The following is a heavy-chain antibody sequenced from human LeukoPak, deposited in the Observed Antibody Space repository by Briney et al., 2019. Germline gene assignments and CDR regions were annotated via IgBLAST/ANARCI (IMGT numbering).Heavy chain of an antibody. J-gene: IGHJ4*02. CDR2: ISGSGGST. Sequence: GGSLRLSCAASGFTFSSYAMSWVRQAPGKGLEWVSAISGSGGSTYYADSVKGRFTISRDNSKNTLYLQMNSLRAEDTAVHYCAKGGSGWYNVWDYFDYWGQGTLVTVSS. V-gene: IGHV3-23*01. D-gene: IGHD6-19*01. CDR1: GFTFSSYA. CDR3: AKGGSGWYNVWDYFDY.